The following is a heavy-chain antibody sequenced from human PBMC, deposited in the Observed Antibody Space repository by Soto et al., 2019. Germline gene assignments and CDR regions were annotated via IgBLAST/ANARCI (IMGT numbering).Heavy chain of an antibody. Sequence: EVQLVESGGGLVQPGGSLRLSCAASGFTFSNAWMSWVRQAPGKGLEWVGRIKSKTDGGTTDYAAPVKGRFTIARDDSKNTLYLQMNSMKTEDTAVYYCITRIHGFWSGPEAFDIWGQGTMVTVSS. J-gene: IGHJ3*02. D-gene: IGHD3-3*01. CDR3: ITRIHGFWSGPEAFDI. CDR2: IKSKTDGGTT. V-gene: IGHV3-15*01. CDR1: GFTFSNAW.